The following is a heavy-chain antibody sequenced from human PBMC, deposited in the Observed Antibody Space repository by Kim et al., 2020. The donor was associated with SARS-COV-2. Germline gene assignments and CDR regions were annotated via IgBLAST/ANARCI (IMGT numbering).Heavy chain of an antibody. V-gene: IGHV3-15*01. CDR2: IKSKTDGGTT. CDR1: GFTFSNAW. CDR3: TTGLWFGARYYFDY. Sequence: GGSLRLSCAASGFTFSNAWMSWVRQAPGKGLEWVGRIKSKTDGGTTDYAAPVKGRFTISRDDSKNTLYLQMNSLKTEDTAVYYCTTGLWFGARYYFDYWGQGTLVTVSS. D-gene: IGHD3-10*01. J-gene: IGHJ4*02.